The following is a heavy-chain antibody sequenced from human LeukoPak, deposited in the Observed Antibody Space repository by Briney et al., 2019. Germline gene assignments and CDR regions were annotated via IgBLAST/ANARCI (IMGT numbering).Heavy chain of an antibody. D-gene: IGHD6-19*01. J-gene: IGHJ5*02. Sequence: SETLSLTCTVSGGSISSSSYYWGWIRQPPGMGLEWIGSIYYSGSTYYNPSLKSRVTISVDTSKNQFSLKLSSVTAADTAVYYCARDDRRYSSGWYVPTPLYNWFYPWGQGTLVTVSS. V-gene: IGHV4-39*07. CDR1: GGSISSSSYY. CDR2: IYYSGST. CDR3: ARDDRRYSSGWYVPTPLYNWFYP.